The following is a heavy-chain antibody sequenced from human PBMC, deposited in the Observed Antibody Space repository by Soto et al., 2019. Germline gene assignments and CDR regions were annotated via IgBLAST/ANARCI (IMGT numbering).Heavy chain of an antibody. J-gene: IGHJ4*02. Sequence: EVQLVESGGGLVQPGGSLRLSCAASGFTFSNYWMSWVRQAPGEGLEWVANIKQDGSENSYVDSVKGRFTISRDNAKNSVYLQMNSLRAEDTAVYYCERGRYCSGGRCYFDYWGQGTPVTVSS. V-gene: IGHV3-7*04. CDR2: IKQDGSEN. CDR3: ERGRYCSGGRCYFDY. CDR1: GFTFSNYW. D-gene: IGHD2-15*01.